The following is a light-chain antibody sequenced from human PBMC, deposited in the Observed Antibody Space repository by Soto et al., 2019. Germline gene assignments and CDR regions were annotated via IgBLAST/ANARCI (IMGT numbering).Light chain of an antibody. CDR1: QSVSTNY. CDR2: GAS. CDR3: QQYGSSPPT. J-gene: IGKJ1*01. V-gene: IGKV3-20*01. Sequence: EILLTQSPGTLSLSPGERATLSCRASQSVSTNYLAWYQRKPGQAPRLLIYGASSRATDIPNRFSGSGSGTDFTLTITRLKAEDFAVYYCQQYGSSPPTFGQGTKVEIK.